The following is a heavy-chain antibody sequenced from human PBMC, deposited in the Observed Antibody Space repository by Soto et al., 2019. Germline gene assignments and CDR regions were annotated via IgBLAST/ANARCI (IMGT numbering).Heavy chain of an antibody. D-gene: IGHD2-15*01. Sequence: ASVRVSCKASGYTFTSYYMHWVRQAPGQGLEWMGIINPSGGSTSYAQKFQGRVTMTMDTSTSTVYMELSSLRSEDTAVYYCARGAGGYCSGGSCYSSREWFDPWGQGTLVTVSS. J-gene: IGHJ5*02. CDR2: INPSGGST. V-gene: IGHV1-46*03. CDR3: ARGAGGYCSGGSCYSSREWFDP. CDR1: GYTFTSYY.